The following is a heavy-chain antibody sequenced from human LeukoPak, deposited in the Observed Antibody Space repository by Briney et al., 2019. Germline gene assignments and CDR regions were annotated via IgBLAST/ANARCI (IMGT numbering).Heavy chain of an antibody. CDR2: ISSNGGST. D-gene: IGHD3-22*01. CDR1: GFTFSSYT. Sequence: GGSLRLSCAASGFTFSSYTMHWVRQAPGKGLEYVSAISSNGGSTYYANSVKGRFTISRDNSKNTLYLQMGSLRAEDMGVYYCARWRHSSGYYYDDWGQGTLVTVSS. V-gene: IGHV3-64*01. CDR3: ARWRHSSGYYYDD. J-gene: IGHJ4*02.